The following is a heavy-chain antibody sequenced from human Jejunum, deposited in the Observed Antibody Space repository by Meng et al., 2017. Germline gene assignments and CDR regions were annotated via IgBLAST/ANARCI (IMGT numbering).Heavy chain of an antibody. V-gene: IGHV4-34*01. Sequence: QGHRHQGGAGLLKPSETLSLTCAVSGGSLKDFYWNWIRQPPGKGLEWIGEISHSGSTNYNPSLKSRVTISVDRSQNQLSLKLTSVSGTDTAVYFCARALGAYGDSGFAYWGQGALVTGSS. CDR1: GGSLKDFY. J-gene: IGHJ4*02. D-gene: IGHD4-17*01. CDR3: ARALGAYGDSGFAY. CDR2: ISHSGST.